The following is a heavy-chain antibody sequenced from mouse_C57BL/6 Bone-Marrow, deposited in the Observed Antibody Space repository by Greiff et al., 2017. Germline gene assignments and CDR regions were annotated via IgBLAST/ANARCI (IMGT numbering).Heavy chain of an antibody. D-gene: IGHD2-4*01. CDR3: ARSRLRREFAY. J-gene: IGHJ3*01. CDR2: IYPRSGNT. V-gene: IGHV1-81*01. Sequence: VQLQESGAELARPGASVKLSCKASGYTFTSYGISWVKQRTGQGLEWIGEIYPRSGNTYYNEKFKGKATLTADKSSSTAYMELRSLTSEDFAVYFCARSRLRREFAYWGQGTLVTVSA. CDR1: GYTFTSYG.